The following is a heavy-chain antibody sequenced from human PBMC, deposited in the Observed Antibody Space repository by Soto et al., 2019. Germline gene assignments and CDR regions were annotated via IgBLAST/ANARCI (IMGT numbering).Heavy chain of an antibody. J-gene: IGHJ5*02. V-gene: IGHV4-39*01. CDR2: FYYSGNT. D-gene: IGHD2-21*01. Sequence: QLQLQESGPGLVKPSETLSLTCTVSGGSISSFNYFWGWIRQPPGKGLEWIGSFYYSGNTYYNPSLQSRVTISVDTTKKQCTLTLRSVTAADTAVYYCARCGVSTFNWFDPWGQGTLVTVSP. CDR1: GGSISSFNYF. CDR3: ARCGVSTFNWFDP.